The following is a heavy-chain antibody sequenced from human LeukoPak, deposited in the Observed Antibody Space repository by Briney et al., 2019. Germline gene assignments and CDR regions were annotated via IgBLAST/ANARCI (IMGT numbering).Heavy chain of an antibody. CDR3: AKTAAHYDILTGFSYYYGMDV. D-gene: IGHD3-9*01. J-gene: IGHJ6*02. Sequence: SETLSLTCTVSGGSISSYYWCWIWQPPGQGLEWIGYIYYSGSTNYNPSLKSRVTISVDTSKNQFSLKLSSVTAADTAVYYCAKTAAHYDILTGFSYYYGMDVWGQGTTVTVSS. CDR2: IYYSGST. CDR1: GGSISSYY. V-gene: IGHV4-59*01.